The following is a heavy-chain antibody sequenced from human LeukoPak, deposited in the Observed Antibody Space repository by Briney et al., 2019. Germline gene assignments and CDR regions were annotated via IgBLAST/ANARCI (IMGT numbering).Heavy chain of an antibody. CDR1: GYTFTGYY. V-gene: IGHV1-2*02. CDR2: INPNSGGT. J-gene: IGHJ6*02. Sequence: ASVKVSCKASGYTFTGYYMHWVRQAPGQGLEWMGWINPNSGGTNYAQKFQGRVTMTRDTSISTAYMELSRLRSDDTAMYYCARLYCSSTSCHLEGYYYYGMDVWGQGTTVTVSS. D-gene: IGHD2-2*01. CDR3: ARLYCSSTSCHLEGYYYYGMDV.